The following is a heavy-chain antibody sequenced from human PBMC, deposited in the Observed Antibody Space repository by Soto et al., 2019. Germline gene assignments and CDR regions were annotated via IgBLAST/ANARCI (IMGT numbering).Heavy chain of an antibody. J-gene: IGHJ6*02. Sequence: PGESLKISCKGSGYSFTSYWIGWVRQMSGKGLEWMGIIYPGDSDTRYSSSFQGQVTISADKSISTAYLQWSSLKASDTAMYYCARHVRDSSGWYKYYYYGMDVWGQGTTVTVSS. CDR3: ARHVRDSSGWYKYYYYGMDV. CDR2: IYPGDSDT. D-gene: IGHD6-19*01. V-gene: IGHV5-51*01. CDR1: GYSFTSYW.